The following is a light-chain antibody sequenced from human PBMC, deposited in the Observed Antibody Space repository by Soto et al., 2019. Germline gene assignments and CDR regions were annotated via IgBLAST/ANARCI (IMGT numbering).Light chain of an antibody. Sequence: SESVSTSESAWFLQKSGQAPRLVIDGISSRATGIRDRFSGSGSGTDFTITISRLARGDPATFYCLQYENVPRLFGGGAKV. CDR2: GIS. J-gene: IGKJ4*01. CDR1: ESVSTSE. V-gene: IGKV3-20*01. CDR3: LQYENVPRL.